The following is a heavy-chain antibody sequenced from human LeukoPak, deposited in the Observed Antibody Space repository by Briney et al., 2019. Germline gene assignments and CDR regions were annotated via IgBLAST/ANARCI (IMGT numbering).Heavy chain of an antibody. D-gene: IGHD3-16*01. CDR1: GFTFRTYD. Sequence: GGSLRLSCAASGFTFRTYDMHWVRQGPGKGLEWLAVINYDGSNRYYADSVKGRFTISKDSSENTLYLQMNSLRADDTAMYYCARWGGTRQFYFDYWGQGTLATVSS. CDR3: ARWGGTRQFYFDY. CDR2: INYDGSNR. V-gene: IGHV3-33*01. J-gene: IGHJ4*02.